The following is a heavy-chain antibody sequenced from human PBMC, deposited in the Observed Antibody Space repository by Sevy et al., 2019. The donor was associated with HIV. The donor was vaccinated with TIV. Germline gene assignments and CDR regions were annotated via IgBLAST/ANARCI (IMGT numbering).Heavy chain of an antibody. J-gene: IGHJ6*02. CDR3: ARDNGDIVVVPAAIFMDV. CDR1: GFTFSSYS. V-gene: IGHV3-48*02. Sequence: GGSLRLSCAASGFTFSSYSMNWVRQAPGKGLEWVSYISSSSSTIYYADSVKGRFTICRENAKNSLYLQMNSLRDEDTAVYYCARDNGDIVVVPAAIFMDVWGQGTTVTVSS. D-gene: IGHD2-2*01. CDR2: ISSSSSTI.